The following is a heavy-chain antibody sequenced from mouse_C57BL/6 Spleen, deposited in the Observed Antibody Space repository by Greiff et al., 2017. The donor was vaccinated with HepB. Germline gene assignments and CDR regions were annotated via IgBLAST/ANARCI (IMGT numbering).Heavy chain of an antibody. CDR2: IHPNSGST. Sequence: QVQLKQPGAELVKPGASVKLSCKASGYTFTSYWMHWVKQRPGQGLEWIGMIHPNSGSTNYNEKFKTKATLTVEKSSSTAYMQLSSLTSEDSAVYYCARRRATGNYFDYWGQGTTLTVSS. CDR3: ARRRATGNYFDY. V-gene: IGHV1-64*01. D-gene: IGHD4-1*02. J-gene: IGHJ2*01. CDR1: GYTFTSYW.